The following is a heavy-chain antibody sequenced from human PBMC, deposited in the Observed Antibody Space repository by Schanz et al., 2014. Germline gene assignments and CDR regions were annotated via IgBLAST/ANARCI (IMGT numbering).Heavy chain of an antibody. J-gene: IGHJ4*02. Sequence: EVQLLESGGGLVQPGGSLRLSCASSGFSFTTYAMSWVRQAPGKGLEWVSSISSGGGSTYYADSVKGRFTISRDNSRNTLYLQMNSLRAEDTAMYYCARWFLIRGVILDSWGQGTLXTVSS. V-gene: IGHV3-23*01. CDR3: ARWFLIRGVILDS. CDR2: ISSGGGST. D-gene: IGHD3-10*01. CDR1: GFSFTTYA.